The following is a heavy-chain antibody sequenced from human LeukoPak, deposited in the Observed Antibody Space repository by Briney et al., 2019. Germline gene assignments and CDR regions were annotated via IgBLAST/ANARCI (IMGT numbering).Heavy chain of an antibody. CDR2: ISGSGGST. Sequence: GGSLRLSCAASGFTFGSHAMSWVRQAPGKGLEWVSGISGSGGSTYYADSVKGRFTISRDNSKNTLYLQMNSLRDEDTAVYYCAKSAYYDILTGYYPFEYWGQGTLVTVSS. D-gene: IGHD3-9*01. V-gene: IGHV3-23*01. CDR3: AKSAYYDILTGYYPFEY. J-gene: IGHJ4*02. CDR1: GFTFGSHA.